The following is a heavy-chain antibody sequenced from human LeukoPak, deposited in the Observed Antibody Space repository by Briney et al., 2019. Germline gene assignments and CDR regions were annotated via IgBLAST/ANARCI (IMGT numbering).Heavy chain of an antibody. CDR2: ISSSGSTI. CDR3: ARGGAAAERGYYYMDV. J-gene: IGHJ6*03. D-gene: IGHD6-13*01. V-gene: IGHV3-48*03. Sequence: PGGSLRLSCVASGFTFSNYAMSWVRQAPGKGLEWVSYISSSGSTIYYADSVKGRFTISRDNAKNSLYLQMNSLRAEDTAVYYCARGGAAAERGYYYMDVWGKGTTVTISS. CDR1: GFTFSNYA.